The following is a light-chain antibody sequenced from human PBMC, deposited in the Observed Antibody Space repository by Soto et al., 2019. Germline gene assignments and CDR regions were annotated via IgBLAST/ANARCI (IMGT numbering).Light chain of an antibody. CDR3: QQYNNWPRT. V-gene: IGKV3-15*01. Sequence: EIVLTQSPGTLSLSPGERATLSCRASESVNRVYLAWYQQKPGQAPRLLIYGASTRAPGIPARFSGSGSGTEFTLTINSLQSADFAVYYCQQYNNWPRTFGQGTKVDIK. CDR2: GAS. CDR1: ESVNRVY. J-gene: IGKJ1*01.